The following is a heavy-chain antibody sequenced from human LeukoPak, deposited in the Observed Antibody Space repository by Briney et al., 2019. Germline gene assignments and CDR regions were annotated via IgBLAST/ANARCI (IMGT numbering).Heavy chain of an antibody. CDR1: GFTFSSDW. CDR2: INSDGSST. J-gene: IGHJ4*02. Sequence: GGSLRLSCAASGFTFSSDWMHWVRQAPGKGLVWVSRINSDGSSTSYADSVKGRFTISRDSARNSLYLQMSSLKADDTAVYYCASLDTAAIRIGGYWGQGTLVTVSS. CDR3: ASLDTAAIRIGGY. D-gene: IGHD5-18*01. V-gene: IGHV3-74*01.